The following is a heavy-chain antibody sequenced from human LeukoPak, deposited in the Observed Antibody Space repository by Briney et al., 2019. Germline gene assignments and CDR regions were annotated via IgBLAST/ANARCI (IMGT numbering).Heavy chain of an antibody. CDR2: ISSSSSYI. Sequence: PGGSLRLSCAASGFTFSSYSMNWVRQAPGKGLEWVSSISSSSSYIYYADSVKGRFTISRDNAKNSLYLQMNSLRAEDTAVYYCARAARREGATEYYFDYWGQGTLVTVSS. J-gene: IGHJ4*02. CDR3: ARAARREGATEYYFDY. D-gene: IGHD1-26*01. V-gene: IGHV3-21*01. CDR1: GFTFSSYS.